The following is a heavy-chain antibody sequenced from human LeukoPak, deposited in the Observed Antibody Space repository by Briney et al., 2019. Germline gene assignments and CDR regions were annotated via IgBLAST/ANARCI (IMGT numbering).Heavy chain of an antibody. CDR1: GDSISGDNW. Sequence: SGTLSLTCAVSGDSISGDNWWSWVRQAPGKGLEWIGEVDHSGRTNYNPSLKSRVTISEDKSKNQFSLIMSSVTAADTAVYYCAKGDRGGWLDFDSWGQGTLATVSS. V-gene: IGHV4-4*02. D-gene: IGHD3-22*01. CDR3: AKGDRGGWLDFDS. CDR2: VDHSGRT. J-gene: IGHJ4*02.